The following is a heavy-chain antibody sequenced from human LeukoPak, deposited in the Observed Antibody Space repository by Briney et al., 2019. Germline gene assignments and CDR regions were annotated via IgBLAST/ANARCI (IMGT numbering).Heavy chain of an antibody. Sequence: GESLKISCKGSGYSFTSYWIGWVRQAPGQGLEWMGWINPNSGGTNYAQKFQGRVTMTRDTSISTAYMELSRLRSDDTAVYYCARNFYFDSRGYYHYWGQGTLVTVSA. CDR2: INPNSGGT. CDR1: GYSFTSYW. J-gene: IGHJ4*02. CDR3: ARNFYFDSRGYYHY. V-gene: IGHV1-2*02. D-gene: IGHD3-22*01.